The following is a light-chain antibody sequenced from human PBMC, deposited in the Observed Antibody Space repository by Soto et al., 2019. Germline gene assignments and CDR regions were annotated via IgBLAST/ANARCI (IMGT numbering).Light chain of an antibody. CDR3: QQYNSYSPVIT. V-gene: IGKV1-5*01. CDR2: DAS. J-gene: IGKJ5*01. Sequence: DIQMTQSPSTLSASVGDRVTITCRASQSISSWLAWYQQKPGKAPKLLIYDASSLESGVPSRFSGSGSGTEFTLTISSLQPDDFATYYCQQYNSYSPVITLGQGTRLEIK. CDR1: QSISSW.